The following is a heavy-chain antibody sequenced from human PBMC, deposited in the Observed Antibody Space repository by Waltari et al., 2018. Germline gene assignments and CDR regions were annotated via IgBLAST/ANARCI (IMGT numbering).Heavy chain of an antibody. J-gene: IGHJ4*02. CDR1: GGSIISGGYS. Sequence: QLQLQESCSGLVKPSQTLSPPCAVSGGSIISGGYSWSWIGLPPGQALAWIGYNYHSGSTYYNPSLRSRVTISGDRSKNQFSLKLSSVTAADTAVYYCARSPYYDFWSGYHYFDYWGQGTLVTVSS. CDR2: NYHSGST. V-gene: IGHV4-30-2*01. D-gene: IGHD3-3*01. CDR3: ARSPYYDFWSGYHYFDY.